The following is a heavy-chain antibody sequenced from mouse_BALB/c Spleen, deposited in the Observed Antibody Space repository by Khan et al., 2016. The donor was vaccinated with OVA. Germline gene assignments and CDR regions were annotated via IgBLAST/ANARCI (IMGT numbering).Heavy chain of an antibody. CDR2: MFPGDGST. J-gene: IGHJ3*01. D-gene: IGHD2-14*01. CDR1: GYTFTSYD. Sequence: VQLQESGAELVKPGASVKLSCKASGYTFTSYDINWVRQRPERGLEWIGWMFPGDGSTKYNENFKGKATLTTDKSSSTAYMQLSRLTSEDSGAYCCARGGYGGFAYWGQGTLVTVSA. CDR3: ARGGYGGFAY. V-gene: IGHV1-85*01.